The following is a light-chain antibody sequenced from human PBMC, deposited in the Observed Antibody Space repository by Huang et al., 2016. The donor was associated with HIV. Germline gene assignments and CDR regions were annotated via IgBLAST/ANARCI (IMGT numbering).Light chain of an antibody. J-gene: IGKJ5*01. V-gene: IGKV2-28*01. CDR3: MQALQTIT. CDR1: QSLLHSNGYNY. Sequence: DIVMTQSPLSLPVTPGEPASISCRSSQSLLHSNGYNYLDWYLQKPGQSTQLLIDLGSNRASGVPDRCSGSGSGTDFTLKISRVEAEDVGVYYCMQALQTITFGQGTRLEIE. CDR2: LGS.